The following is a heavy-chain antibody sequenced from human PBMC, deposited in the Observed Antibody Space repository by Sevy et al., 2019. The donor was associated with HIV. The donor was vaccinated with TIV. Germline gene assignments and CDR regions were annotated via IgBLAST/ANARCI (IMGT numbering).Heavy chain of an antibody. Sequence: GGSLRLSCAASGFTFSNYDMHWVRQAPGKGLEWVALISHDGNYKNYADSVKVRFTISRDDFKNTLYLQMSSLRPEDTAVYFCARLFSCGGDCYYLDYWGQGALVTVSS. D-gene: IGHD2-21*02. J-gene: IGHJ4*02. CDR1: GFTFSNYD. CDR3: ARLFSCGGDCYYLDY. CDR2: ISHDGNYK. V-gene: IGHV3-30-3*01.